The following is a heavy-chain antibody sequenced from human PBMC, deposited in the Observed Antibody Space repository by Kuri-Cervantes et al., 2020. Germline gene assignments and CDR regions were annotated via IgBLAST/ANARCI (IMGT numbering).Heavy chain of an antibody. CDR3: ASDYVGSGWQDAFDI. CDR2: IKQDGSEK. CDR1: GFTFSSYW. J-gene: IGHJ3*02. Sequence: GESLKISCAASGFTFSSYWMSWVRQAPGKGLEWVANIKQDGSEKYYVDSVKGRFTISRDNAKNSLYLQMNSLRAEDTAVYYCASDYVGSGWQDAFDIWGQGTMVTVSS. D-gene: IGHD6-19*01. V-gene: IGHV3-7*01.